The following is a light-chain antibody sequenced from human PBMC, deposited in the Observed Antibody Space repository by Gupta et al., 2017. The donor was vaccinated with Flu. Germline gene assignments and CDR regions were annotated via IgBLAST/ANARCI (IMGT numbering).Light chain of an antibody. CDR2: KAS. V-gene: IGKV1-5*03. CDR1: QSSDSW. CDR3: QQNSSSPWT. J-gene: IGKJ1*01. Sequence: DTQMTQSPSTLSASVGDRVTITCRASQSSDSWLAWYQQKPGKAPKLLIYKASNLESGVPSRFSGSGSGTEFTLTISSLQPDDFATYYCQQNSSSPWTFGQGTKVEIK.